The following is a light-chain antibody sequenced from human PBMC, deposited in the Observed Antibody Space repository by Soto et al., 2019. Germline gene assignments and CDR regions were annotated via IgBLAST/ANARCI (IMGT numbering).Light chain of an antibody. CDR2: DAS. V-gene: IGKV1-33*01. CDR3: QQYHSLPIT. CDR1: QDISNY. J-gene: IGKJ5*01. Sequence: DIQMTQSPSSLSASVGARVPITCQASQDISNYLNWYQQKPGKAPKLLIYDASNLETGVPSRFSGTESGADFTFTISSLQPEDIATYYCQQYHSLPITFGPGTRLEIK.